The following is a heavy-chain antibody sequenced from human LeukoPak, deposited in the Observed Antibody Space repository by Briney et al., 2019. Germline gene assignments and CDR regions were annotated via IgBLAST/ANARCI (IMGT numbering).Heavy chain of an antibody. J-gene: IGHJ1*01. CDR3: ARDVGARLPGY. V-gene: IGHV4-4*02. CDR1: GGSISSNNW. Sequence: PSGTLSLTCAVSGGSISSNNWWSWVRQPPGKGLEWIGEMYHSGSVNYNPSVKSRVTISVDKSKNQFSLKLSSVTAADTAVYYCARDVGARLPGYWGQGTLVTVSS. CDR2: MYHSGSV. D-gene: IGHD6-6*01.